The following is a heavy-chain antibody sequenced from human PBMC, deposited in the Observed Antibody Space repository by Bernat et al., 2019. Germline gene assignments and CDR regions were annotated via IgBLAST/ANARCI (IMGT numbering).Heavy chain of an antibody. CDR3: AGGGWVGELRGWFDP. D-gene: IGHD3-10*01. V-gene: IGHV4-59*01. CDR1: GGPISSYY. J-gene: IGHJ5*02. Sequence: QVQLQESGPGLVKPSEPLSLTCTASGGPISSYYWSWIRQPPGQGLEWIGYIYYSGSTNYNPSLKSRVTISVDTSKNQFSLKLSSVTAADTAVYYCAGGGWVGELRGWFDPWGQGTLVTVSS. CDR2: IYYSGST.